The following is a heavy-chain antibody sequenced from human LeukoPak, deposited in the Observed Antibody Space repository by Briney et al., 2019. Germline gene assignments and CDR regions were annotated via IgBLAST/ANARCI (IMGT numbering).Heavy chain of an antibody. J-gene: IGHJ4*02. Sequence: SQTLSLTCAISGDSVSSNTAAWNWIRQSPSRGLEWLGRTYYRSKRHTDYAVSVKSRVTLHPHTSKNQFSLQLNSVTPEDAAMYYCARTAIVGNYFDYWGQGTLVTVSS. D-gene: IGHD3-22*01. CDR3: ARTAIVGNYFDY. V-gene: IGHV6-1*01. CDR1: GDSVSSNTAA. CDR2: TYYRSKRHT.